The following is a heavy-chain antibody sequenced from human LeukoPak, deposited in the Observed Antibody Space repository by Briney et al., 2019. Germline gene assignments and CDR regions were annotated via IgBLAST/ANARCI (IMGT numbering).Heavy chain of an antibody. CDR3: ARVTFYYYDSSGLPPSFGY. D-gene: IGHD3-22*01. CDR2: INPNSGGT. J-gene: IGHJ4*02. Sequence: GASVKVSCKASGYTFTSYYMHWVRQAPGQGLEWMGWINPNSGGTNYAQKFQGRVTMTRATSTSTAYMELSRLRSYDTAVYYCARVTFYYYDSSGLPPSFGYWGQGTLVTVSS. V-gene: IGHV1-2*02. CDR1: GYTFTSYY.